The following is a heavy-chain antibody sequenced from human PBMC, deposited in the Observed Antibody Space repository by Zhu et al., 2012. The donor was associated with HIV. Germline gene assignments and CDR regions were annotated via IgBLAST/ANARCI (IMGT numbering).Heavy chain of an antibody. V-gene: IGHV4-39*01. CDR3: ARHEDGSGSYSYYYYYYMDV. CDR2: IYYSGST. J-gene: IGHJ6*03. D-gene: IGHD3-10*01. CDR1: GGSISSSSYY. Sequence: QVQLQESGPGLVRPSETLSLTCTVSGGSISSSSYYWGWIRQPPGKGLEWIGSIYYSGSTYYNPSLKSRVTISVDTSKNQFSLKLSSVTAADTAVYYCARHEDGSGSYSYYYYYYMDVWGKGTTVTVSS.